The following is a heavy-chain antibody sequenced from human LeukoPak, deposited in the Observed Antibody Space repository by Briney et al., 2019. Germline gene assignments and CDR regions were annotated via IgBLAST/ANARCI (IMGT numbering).Heavy chain of an antibody. Sequence: GGSLRLSCAASGSTFEDYTMHWVRQAPGKTLEWVSLISWDGTTYYRDSVKGRFTISRDNSKDSLYLQMDSLRSEDTAFYYCVKDLSYESSGSFFDSWGQGTLLTVS. CDR2: ISWDGTT. CDR3: VKDLSYESSGSFFDS. D-gene: IGHD3-22*01. CDR1: GSTFEDYT. V-gene: IGHV3-43*01. J-gene: IGHJ4*02.